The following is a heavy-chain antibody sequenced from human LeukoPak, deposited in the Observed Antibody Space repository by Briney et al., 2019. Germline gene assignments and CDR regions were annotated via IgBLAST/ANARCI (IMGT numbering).Heavy chain of an antibody. CDR1: GFTVNNKY. Sequence: GGSLRLSCAASGFTVNNKYMTWVRQAPGKGLEWVSLIYNDGRTYYADSVKGRCTISRDNLKNVLYFQMNSLKVEDTALYYCARGLFLSGYLDAFDIWGQGTVVTVSS. CDR2: IYNDGRT. J-gene: IGHJ3*02. CDR3: ARGLFLSGYLDAFDI. D-gene: IGHD3-22*01. V-gene: IGHV3-53*01.